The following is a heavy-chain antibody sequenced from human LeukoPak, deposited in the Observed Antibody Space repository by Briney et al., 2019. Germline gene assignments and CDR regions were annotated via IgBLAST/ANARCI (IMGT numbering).Heavy chain of an antibody. J-gene: IGHJ4*02. D-gene: IGHD1-1*01. Sequence: SVKVSCKASGGTFSSYAISWVRQAPGEGLEGMGRIIAIFGRGNYAQKFKGRATINTDKSTRTAYMDVRRLRAEDTAVYYCARDHPNGPAGYWGQGTLVTVSS. CDR3: ARDHPNGPAGY. CDR2: IIAIFGRG. CDR1: GGTFSSYA. V-gene: IGHV1-69*04.